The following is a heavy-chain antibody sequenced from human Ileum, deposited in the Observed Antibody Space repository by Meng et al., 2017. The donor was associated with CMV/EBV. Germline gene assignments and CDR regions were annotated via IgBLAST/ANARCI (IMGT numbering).Heavy chain of an antibody. J-gene: IGHJ6*02. CDR1: GGTFSSYA. Sequence: SVKVSCKASGGTFSSYAISWVRQAPGQGLEWMGGIIPIFGTANYAQKFQGRVTITTDESTSTAYMELSSLRSEDTAVYYCASTARTSYGGNPWYYYYYYGMDVWGQGTTVTVSS. CDR2: IIPIFGTA. D-gene: IGHD5-18*01. CDR3: ASTARTSYGGNPWYYYYYYGMDV. V-gene: IGHV1-69*05.